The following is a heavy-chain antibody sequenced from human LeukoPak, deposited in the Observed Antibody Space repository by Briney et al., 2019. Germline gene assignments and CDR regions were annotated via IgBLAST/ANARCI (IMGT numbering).Heavy chain of an antibody. J-gene: IGHJ6*02. CDR1: GFTFSSYW. V-gene: IGHV3-74*01. CDR2: INSDWSST. D-gene: IGHD6-13*01. Sequence: PGGSLRLSCAASGFTFSSYWMHWVRQAPGKGLVWVSRINSDWSSTSYADSVKGRFTISRDNAKNTLYLQMNSLRAEDTAVYYCARGGSSSWYFGTGNYYGMDVWGQGTTVTVSS. CDR3: ARGGSSSWYFGTGNYYGMDV.